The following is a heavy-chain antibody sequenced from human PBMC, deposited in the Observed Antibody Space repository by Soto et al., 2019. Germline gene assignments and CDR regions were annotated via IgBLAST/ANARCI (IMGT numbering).Heavy chain of an antibody. J-gene: IGHJ4*02. D-gene: IGHD2-8*01. CDR1: GTSISSYY. V-gene: IGHV4-59*01. Sequence: SETLSLTCTVSGTSISSYYWSWIRQPPGKGLEWIANIHYSGTTNYNPSLASRVTLSVDTSKNQFSLKMTSVTAADRAMYFCARYNSYAIDYWGRGTLVTVPS. CDR3: ARYNSYAIDY. CDR2: IHYSGTT.